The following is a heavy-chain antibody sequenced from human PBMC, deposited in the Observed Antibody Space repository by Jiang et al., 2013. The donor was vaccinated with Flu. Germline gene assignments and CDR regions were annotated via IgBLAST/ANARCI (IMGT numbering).Heavy chain of an antibody. Sequence: LLKPSETLSLTCAVYGGSFSGYYWSWIRQPPGKGLEWIGEINHSGSTNYNPSLKSRVTISVDTSKNQFSLKLSSVTAADTAVYYCASLLPITRDYWGQGTLVTVSS. J-gene: IGHJ4*02. V-gene: IGHV4-34*01. CDR2: INHSGST. CDR1: GGSFSGYY. CDR3: ASLLPITRDY.